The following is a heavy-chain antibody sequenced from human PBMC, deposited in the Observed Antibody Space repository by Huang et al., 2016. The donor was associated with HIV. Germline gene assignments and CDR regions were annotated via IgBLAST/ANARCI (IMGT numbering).Heavy chain of an antibody. D-gene: IGHD2-15*01. Sequence: QVHLVESGGGVVQPGGSLRLSCAASGFKLSGFGMHWFRQAPGKGMEWVAVISYAGRSQFYTDSVKGRFTISRDNSDNTLSLQMKGLRPDDTAVYYCAKESRWFSDFDHWGQGVLVSVSS. J-gene: IGHJ4*02. V-gene: IGHV3-30*18. CDR1: GFKLSGFG. CDR3: AKESRWFSDFDH. CDR2: ISYAGRSQ.